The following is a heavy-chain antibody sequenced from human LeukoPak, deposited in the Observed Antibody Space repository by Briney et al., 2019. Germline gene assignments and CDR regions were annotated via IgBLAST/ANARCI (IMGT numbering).Heavy chain of an antibody. J-gene: IGHJ5*02. CDR1: GFTFSDYY. Sequence: GGSLRLSCAASGFTFSDYYMSWIRQAPGKGLGWVSYISSSGSTIYYADSVKGRFTISRDNAKNSLYLQMNSLRAEDTAVYYCARSENRGPPHLNWFDPWGQGTLVTVSS. D-gene: IGHD3-10*01. CDR3: ARSENRGPPHLNWFDP. V-gene: IGHV3-11*01. CDR2: ISSSGSTI.